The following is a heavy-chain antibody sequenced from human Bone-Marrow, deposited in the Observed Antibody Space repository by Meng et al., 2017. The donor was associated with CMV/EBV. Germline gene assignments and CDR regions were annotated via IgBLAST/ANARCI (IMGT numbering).Heavy chain of an antibody. Sequence: ASVKVSSKASGYTFSSYYMHWVRQAPGQGLEWMGIINPSGGSATYAQKFQGRVTVTRDTSTITVYMELSSLRSEDTAVYYCARSSQVTKYYFDYWGQGTLVTVSS. CDR3: ARSSQVTKYYFDY. CDR1: GYTFSSYY. V-gene: IGHV1-46*01. J-gene: IGHJ4*02. CDR2: INPSGGSA.